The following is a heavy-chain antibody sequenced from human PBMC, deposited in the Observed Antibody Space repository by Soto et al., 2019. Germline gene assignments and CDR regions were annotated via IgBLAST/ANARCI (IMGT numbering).Heavy chain of an antibody. J-gene: IGHJ4*02. Sequence: SETLSLTCTVSGGSVSNSNYCWGWIRQSPGKGLEWIGSVYYRGRSYSKSPVKSRVTISVDTSKNQFSLNLDSVTASDTAVYYCVSQRTSVLTQAYFDYWGPGALVTVSS. V-gene: IGHV4-39*01. CDR1: GGSVSNSNYC. CDR3: VSQRTSVLTQAYFDY. D-gene: IGHD2-8*01. CDR2: VYYRGRS.